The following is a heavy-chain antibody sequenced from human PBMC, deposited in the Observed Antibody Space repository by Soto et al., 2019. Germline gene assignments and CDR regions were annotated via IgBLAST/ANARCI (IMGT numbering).Heavy chain of an antibody. V-gene: IGHV3-7*03. CDR3: ARCRYDILTGLARAYYYYYYGMDV. D-gene: IGHD3-9*01. J-gene: IGHJ6*02. CDR2: IKQDGSEK. CDR1: GFTFSSYW. Sequence: EVQLVESGGGLVQPGGSLRLSCAASGFTFSSYWMSWVRQAPGKGLEWVANIKQDGSEKYYVDSVKGRFTISRDNAKNSLYLQMNRLRAEETAVYYCARCRYDILTGLARAYYYYYYGMDVWGQGTTVTVSS.